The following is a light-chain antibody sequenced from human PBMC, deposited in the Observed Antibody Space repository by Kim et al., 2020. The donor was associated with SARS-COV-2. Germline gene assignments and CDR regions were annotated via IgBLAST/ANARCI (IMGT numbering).Light chain of an antibody. V-gene: IGLV3-1*01. CDR2: QDS. CDR1: KLGDQY. Sequence: SYELTQPPSVSVSPGQTASITCSGDKLGDQYACWYQQKPGQSHVLVIYQDSKRPSGIPERFSGSNSGNTATLTISGTQAMDEADYYCQAWDSSTVVFGGG. CDR3: QAWDSSTVV. J-gene: IGLJ2*01.